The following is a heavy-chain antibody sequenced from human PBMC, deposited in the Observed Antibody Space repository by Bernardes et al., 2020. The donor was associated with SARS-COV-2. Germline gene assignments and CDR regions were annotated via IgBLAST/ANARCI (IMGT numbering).Heavy chain of an antibody. CDR1: GFSFSNSW. CDR3: AKDGGGWWTSGWYYFDY. D-gene: IGHD6-19*01. Sequence: GGSLRLSCAASGFSFSNSWMSWVRQAPGKGLEWVGLIKSKTDDGTTDYAAPVKGRFSISRDDSKNTLYLQMNSLKIEDTGVYYCAKDGGGWWTSGWYYFDYWGQGTLGTVSS. CDR2: IKSKTDDGTT. V-gene: IGHV3-15*01. J-gene: IGHJ4*02.